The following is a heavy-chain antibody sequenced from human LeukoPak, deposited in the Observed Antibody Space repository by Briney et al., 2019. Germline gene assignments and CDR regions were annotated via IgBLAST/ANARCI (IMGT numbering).Heavy chain of an antibody. D-gene: IGHD3-9*01. CDR1: GFTFSSYS. Sequence: GGSLRLSCAASGFTFSSYSMNWVRQAPGKGLEWASSISSSSSYIYYADSVKGRFTISRDNAKNSLYLQMNSLRAEDTAVYYCARDRLSPLRYHIHGWFDPWGQGTLVTVSS. J-gene: IGHJ5*02. CDR3: ARDRLSPLRYHIHGWFDP. V-gene: IGHV3-21*01. CDR2: ISSSSSYI.